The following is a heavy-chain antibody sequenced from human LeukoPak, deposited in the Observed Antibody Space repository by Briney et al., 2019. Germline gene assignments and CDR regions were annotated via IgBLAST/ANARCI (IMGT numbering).Heavy chain of an antibody. CDR1: GYSFTSYW. CDR2: IYPGDSDT. D-gene: IGHD6-13*01. Sequence: GESLKISCKGSGYSFTSYWIGWVRQMPGKGLEWMGIIYPGDSDTRYSPSFQGQVTISADRSISTAYLQWSSLKASDTAMYYCARHVSTSWARGGYFDYWGQGTLVTVSS. V-gene: IGHV5-51*01. J-gene: IGHJ4*02. CDR3: ARHVSTSWARGGYFDY.